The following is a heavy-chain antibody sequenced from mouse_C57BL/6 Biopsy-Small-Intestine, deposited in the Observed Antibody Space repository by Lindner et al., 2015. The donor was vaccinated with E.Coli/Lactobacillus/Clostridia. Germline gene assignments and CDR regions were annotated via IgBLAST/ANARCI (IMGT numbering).Heavy chain of an antibody. CDR3: ARDLDSRWYVYFDP. J-gene: IGHJ4*01. CDR1: GYNFPDYG. V-gene: IGHV14-1*02. Sequence: SVKVSCKASGYNFPDYGISWVRQAPGQGLEWMGWISNDNGNINYAPNFVGRVSMTTDPSTSTAYMELRSLRSDDTAMYYCARDLDSRWYVYFDPWGQGTLVTVSS. CDR2: ISNDNGNI. D-gene: IGHD1-1*02.